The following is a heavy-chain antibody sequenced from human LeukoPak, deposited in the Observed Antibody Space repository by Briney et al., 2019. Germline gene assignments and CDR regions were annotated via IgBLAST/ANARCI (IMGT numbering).Heavy chain of an antibody. CDR3: AKVTSRLSNAFDI. Sequence: GGSLRLSCAASGFTFNTYAVSWVRQAPGKGLECISFIGASGGSTYYADSVKGRFTISRDNSKNTLYLQMNSLRAEDTAIYYCAKVTSRLSNAFDIWGQGTMVTVSS. V-gene: IGHV3-23*01. D-gene: IGHD6-19*01. CDR1: GFTFNTYA. J-gene: IGHJ3*02. CDR2: IGASGGST.